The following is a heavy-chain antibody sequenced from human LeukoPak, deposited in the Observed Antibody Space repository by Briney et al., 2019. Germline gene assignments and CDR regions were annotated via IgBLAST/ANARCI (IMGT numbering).Heavy chain of an antibody. CDR3: AISSFYDSSGVFDY. CDR1: GGSISSYY. D-gene: IGHD3-22*01. J-gene: IGHJ4*02. Sequence: PSETLSLTCTVSGGSISSYYWSWIRQPPGKGLEWIGYIYNSGSTNYNPSLKSRVTISVDTSKNQFSLKLSSVTAADTAVYYCAISSFYDSSGVFDYWGPGTLVTVSS. CDR2: IYNSGST. V-gene: IGHV4-59*01.